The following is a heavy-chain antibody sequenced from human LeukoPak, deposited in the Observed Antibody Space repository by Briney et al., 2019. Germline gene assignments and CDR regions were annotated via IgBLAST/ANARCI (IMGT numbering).Heavy chain of an antibody. CDR2: IIPILGIA. D-gene: IGHD3-3*01. CDR3: ARGRGDPITGWYFDL. CDR1: GGTFSSYA. J-gene: IGHJ2*01. V-gene: IGHV1-69*04. Sequence: SVKVSCKASGGTFSSYAISWVRQAPGQGLEWMGRIIPILGIANYAQQFQGRVTITADKSTSTAYMELSSLRSEDTAVYYCARGRGDPITGWYFDLWGRGTLVTVSS.